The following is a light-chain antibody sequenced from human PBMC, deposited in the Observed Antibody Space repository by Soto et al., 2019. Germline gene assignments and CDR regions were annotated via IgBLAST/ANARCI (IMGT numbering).Light chain of an antibody. CDR3: LQYYSYPYT. Sequence: DIQMTQSPSSLSASVGDRVTITCRASQGITTDFAWYQQKPGKAPKRLIYAAASLQSGVPSRFSGSRSGSEFTLTVSSLQPEDFATYYCLQYYSYPYTFGQGTKLEIK. V-gene: IGKV1-17*01. J-gene: IGKJ2*01. CDR2: AAA. CDR1: QGITTD.